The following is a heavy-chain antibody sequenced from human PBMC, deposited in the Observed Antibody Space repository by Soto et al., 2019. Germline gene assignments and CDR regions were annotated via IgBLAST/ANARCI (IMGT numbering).Heavy chain of an antibody. J-gene: IGHJ6*02. CDR2: TNPKFGDK. V-gene: IGHV1-2*02. CDR3: ARNMDYYYGRGSGNGQGV. CDR1: GYTFTAYH. Sequence: QVRLVQSGAEVKEPGDSVRVSCEASGYTFTAYHIPWVRQAPGQGLEWMGWTNPKFGDKGYAQDFQGRVSMTTDMSISTVYMELSRLTSADTAIYYCARNMDYYYGRGSGNGQGVWGQGTAATVFS. D-gene: IGHD3-10*02.